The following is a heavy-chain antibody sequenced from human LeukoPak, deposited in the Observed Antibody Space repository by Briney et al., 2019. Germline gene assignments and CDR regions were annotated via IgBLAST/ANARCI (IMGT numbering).Heavy chain of an antibody. V-gene: IGHV4-34*01. CDR2: INHSGST. CDR1: GGSFSGYY. J-gene: IGHJ4*02. Sequence: KTSETLSLTCAVYGGSFSGYYWSWIRQPPGKGLEWIGEINHSGSTNYNPSLKSRVTISVDTSKNQFSLKLSSVTAADTAVYYCARAVVPTAGELIRDQRGFDYWGQGTLVTVSS. CDR3: ARAVVPTAGELIRDQRGFDY. D-gene: IGHD2-2*01.